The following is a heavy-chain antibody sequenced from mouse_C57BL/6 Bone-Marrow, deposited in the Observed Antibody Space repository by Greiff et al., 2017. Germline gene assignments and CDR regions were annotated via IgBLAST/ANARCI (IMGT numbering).Heavy chain of an antibody. J-gene: IGHJ4*01. CDR2: ISSGGDYI. Sequence: EVKLMESGEGLVKPGGSLKLSCAASGFTFSSYAMSWVRQTPEKRLEWVAYISSGGDYIYYADTVKGRFTISRDNARKTLYLQMSSLKSEDTAMYYCTNYGNYDAMDYWGQGTSVTVSS. V-gene: IGHV5-9-1*02. CDR3: TNYGNYDAMDY. D-gene: IGHD2-1*01. CDR1: GFTFSSYA.